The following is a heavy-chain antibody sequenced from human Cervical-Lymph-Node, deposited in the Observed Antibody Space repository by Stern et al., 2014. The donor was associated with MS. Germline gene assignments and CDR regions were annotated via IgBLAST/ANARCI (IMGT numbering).Heavy chain of an antibody. Sequence: VQLVESGGGVVQPGRSLRLSCAASGFTFSTFAMHWVRQAPGKGLEWVAFISSGGRNKNYADSVKGRFTISRDNSKNMLSLQMSSLRPEDTAVYYCAKDLTGGAYWGQGTLVTVS. V-gene: IGHV3-30-3*01. D-gene: IGHD7-27*01. J-gene: IGHJ4*02. CDR3: AKDLTGGAY. CDR1: GFTFSTFA. CDR2: ISSGGRNK.